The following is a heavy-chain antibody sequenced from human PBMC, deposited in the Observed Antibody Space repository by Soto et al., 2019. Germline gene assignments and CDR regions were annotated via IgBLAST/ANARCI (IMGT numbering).Heavy chain of an antibody. Sequence: SETLSLTCSVSGGSISSYYWSWIRQPPGKGLEWIGYIYYSGSTNYNPSLKSRVTISVDTSKNQFSLKLSSVTAADTAVYYCARARQYYDWEFDPWGQGTLVTVSS. CDR1: GGSISSYY. CDR3: ARARQYYDWEFDP. CDR2: IYYSGST. V-gene: IGHV4-59*01. J-gene: IGHJ5*02. D-gene: IGHD3-22*01.